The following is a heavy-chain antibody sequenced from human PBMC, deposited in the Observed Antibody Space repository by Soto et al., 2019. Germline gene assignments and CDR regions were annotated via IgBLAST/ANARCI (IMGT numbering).Heavy chain of an antibody. V-gene: IGHV3-23*01. CDR3: AKDYDSQGYYYYMDV. CDR2: ISGSGGKT. D-gene: IGHD3-3*01. Sequence: RGSLRLSCAASGFTFSTFAMNWVRQAPGKGLEWVSAISGSGGKTFYVDSVKGRFIISRDNSKNTLYLQMSSLRAEDTAVYYCAKDYDSQGYYYYMDVWGKGTTVTVSS. CDR1: GFTFSTFA. J-gene: IGHJ6*03.